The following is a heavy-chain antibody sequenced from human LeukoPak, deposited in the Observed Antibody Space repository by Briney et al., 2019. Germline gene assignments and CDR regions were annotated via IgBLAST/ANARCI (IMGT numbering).Heavy chain of an antibody. Sequence: GASVKVSCKASEYTFTGYYMHWVRQAPGQGLEGMGGINPNSGGTNYAQKFQVRVTMTRDTSISTAYMELSSLRSDDTAVYYCARDYPSKDSSTYYYLFSKYFDYWGQGTLVTVSS. CDR3: ARDYPSKDSSTYYYLFSKYFDY. J-gene: IGHJ4*02. CDR1: EYTFTGYY. D-gene: IGHD3-22*01. V-gene: IGHV1-2*02. CDR2: INPNSGGT.